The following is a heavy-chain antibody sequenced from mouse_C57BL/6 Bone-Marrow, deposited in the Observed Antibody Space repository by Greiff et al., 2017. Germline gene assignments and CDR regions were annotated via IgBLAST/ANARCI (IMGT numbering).Heavy chain of an antibody. V-gene: IGHV1-15*01. Sequence: QVQLQQSGAELVRPGASVTLSCKASGYTFTDYEMHWVKQTPVHGLEWIGAIDPETGGTAYNQKFKGKAILTADKSSSTAYMELRSLTSEDSAVYYCTRLHYYGSSYGWYFDVWGTGTTVTVSS. J-gene: IGHJ1*03. D-gene: IGHD1-1*01. CDR3: TRLHYYGSSYGWYFDV. CDR2: IDPETGGT. CDR1: GYTFTDYE.